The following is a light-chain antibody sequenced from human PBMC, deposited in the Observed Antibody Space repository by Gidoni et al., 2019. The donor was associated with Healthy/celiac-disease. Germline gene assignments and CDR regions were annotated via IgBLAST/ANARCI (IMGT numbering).Light chain of an antibody. J-gene: IGKJ3*01. V-gene: IGKV3-11*01. CDR2: DAS. CDR1: QRVSSY. Sequence: EIVLTQSPATLSLSPGARATLSCRASQRVSSYLAWYQQKPGQAPRLLIYDASNSATGIPARFSGSGSGTDFTLTISSLEPEYFAVYYCQQRSNWVTFGPGTKVDIK. CDR3: QQRSNWVT.